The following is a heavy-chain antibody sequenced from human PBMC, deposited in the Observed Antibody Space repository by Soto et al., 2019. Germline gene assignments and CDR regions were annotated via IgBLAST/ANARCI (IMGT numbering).Heavy chain of an antibody. CDR2: IWYDGSNK. CDR3: AREVGATGVDY. V-gene: IGHV3-33*01. D-gene: IGHD1-26*01. J-gene: IGHJ4*02. CDR1: GFTFSSYG. Sequence: QVQLVESGGGVVQPGRSLRLSCAASGFTFSSYGMHWVRRAPGKGLEWVAVIWYDGSNKYYADSVKGRFTISRDNSKNTLYLQMNSLRAEDTAVYYCAREVGATGVDYWGQGTLVTVSS.